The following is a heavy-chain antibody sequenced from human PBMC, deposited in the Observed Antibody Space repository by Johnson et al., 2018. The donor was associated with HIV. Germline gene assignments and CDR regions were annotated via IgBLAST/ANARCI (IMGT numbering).Heavy chain of an antibody. Sequence: VQLVESGGGIVRPGGSLRLSCVASGFTFDDYGMSWVRQGPGKGLEWVTGINWTGGSTGYADSLKGRFTISRDNSKNTLYLQMNSLRAEDTAVYYCARAGSSSSGPRAFDIWGQGTMVTVSS. J-gene: IGHJ3*02. CDR2: INWTGGST. CDR3: ARAGSSSSGPRAFDI. D-gene: IGHD6-6*01. CDR1: GFTFDDYG. V-gene: IGHV3-20*04.